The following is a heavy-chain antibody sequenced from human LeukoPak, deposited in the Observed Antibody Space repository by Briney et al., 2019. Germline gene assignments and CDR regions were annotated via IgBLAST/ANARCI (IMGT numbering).Heavy chain of an antibody. V-gene: IGHV3-66*01. J-gene: IGHJ6*02. CDR1: GFTVSSNY. CDR3: TREVGDILTGYYGMDV. D-gene: IGHD3-9*01. Sequence: PGGSLRLSCAASGFTVSSNYMTWVRQAPGKGLEWVSVIYSGGSTYYADSVKGRFTISRDSSKNTLYLQMNSLRAEDTAVYYCTREVGDILTGYYGMDVWGQGTTVTVSS. CDR2: IYSGGST.